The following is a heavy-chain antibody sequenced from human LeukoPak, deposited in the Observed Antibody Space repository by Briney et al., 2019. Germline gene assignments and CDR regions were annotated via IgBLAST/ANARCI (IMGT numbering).Heavy chain of an antibody. CDR2: INPNSGGT. Sequence: ASVKVSCKASGYTFTGYYMHWVRQAPGQGLEWMGWINPNSGGTNYAQKFQGRVTMTRDTSISTAYMELSRLRSDDTAVYYCARGLGYCSSTSCYIFDYWGQGTLVTVSS. CDR3: ARGLGYCSSTSCYIFDY. V-gene: IGHV1-2*02. D-gene: IGHD2-2*02. J-gene: IGHJ4*02. CDR1: GYTFTGYY.